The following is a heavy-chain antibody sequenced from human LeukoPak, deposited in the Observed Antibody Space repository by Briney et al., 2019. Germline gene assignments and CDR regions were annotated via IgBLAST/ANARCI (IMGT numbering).Heavy chain of an antibody. D-gene: IGHD3-22*01. CDR1: GYTFTSYA. V-gene: IGHV1-18*01. Sequence: ASVKVSCKAFGYTFTSYAITWVRQAPGQGLEWMGWISAYNGNTDYADNFQGRVIVTTDTSTSTAYMELRSLRSDDTAVYYCARDSSSVTPSGMDVWGQGTTVAVSS. CDR3: ARDSSSVTPSGMDV. CDR2: ISAYNGNT. J-gene: IGHJ6*02.